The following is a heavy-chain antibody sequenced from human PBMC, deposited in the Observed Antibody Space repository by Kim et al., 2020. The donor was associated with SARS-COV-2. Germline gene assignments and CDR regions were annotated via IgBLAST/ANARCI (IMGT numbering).Heavy chain of an antibody. CDR1: GGSFSGYY. Sequence: SETLSLTCAVYGGSFSGYYWSWIRQPPGKGLEWIGEINHSGSTNYNPSLKSRVTISVDTSKNQFSLKLSSVTAADTAVYYCARRPQVVVAATILSGRFDPWGQGTPVTVSS. J-gene: IGHJ5*01. CDR3: ARRPQVVVAATILSGRFDP. CDR2: INHSGST. D-gene: IGHD2-15*01. V-gene: IGHV4-34*01.